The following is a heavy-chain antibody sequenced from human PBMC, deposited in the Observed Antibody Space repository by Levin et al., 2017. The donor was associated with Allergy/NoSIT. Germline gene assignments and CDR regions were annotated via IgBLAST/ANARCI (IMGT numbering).Heavy chain of an antibody. CDR3: ARDSAYAFDF. Sequence: HSGGSLRLSCAASGFIFSTYSMNWVRQAPGKGLEWVSYIGGSSSNIFYADSVKGRFTISRDNAKNSLYLQMSSLRDEDTAVYYCARDSAYAFDFWGRGTMVTVSS. CDR2: IGGSSSNI. V-gene: IGHV3-48*02. CDR1: GFIFSTYS. J-gene: IGHJ3*01.